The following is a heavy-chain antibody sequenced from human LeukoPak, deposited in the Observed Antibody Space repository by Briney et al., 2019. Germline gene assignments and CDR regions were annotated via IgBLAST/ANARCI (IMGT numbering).Heavy chain of an antibody. CDR1: GGSINNYY. CDR2: IYTRGST. CDR3: SRGRYCSADICSGGDAFDI. Sequence: SSETLSLTCTVSGGSINNYYWSWIRQPAGKGLEWIGRIYTRGSTNYNPSLKSRVTMPVDTSKNQFSLKLSSVPAADTAVYYCSRGRYCSADICSGGDAFDIWGQGTMVSVSS. D-gene: IGHD2-15*01. V-gene: IGHV4-4*07. J-gene: IGHJ3*02.